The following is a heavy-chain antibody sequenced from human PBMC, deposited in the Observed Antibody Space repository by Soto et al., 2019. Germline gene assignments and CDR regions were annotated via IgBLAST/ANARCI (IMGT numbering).Heavy chain of an antibody. CDR2: IYYSGST. J-gene: IGHJ6*02. D-gene: IGHD6-6*01. Sequence: QVQLQESGPGLVKPSETLSLTCTVSGGSISSYYWSWIRQPPGKGLEWIGSIYYSGSTNYNPSLTSRVTISVATSKIPFSLKLSSVTAADTAVYYCARDQLVWKSYYYYYGMDVWGQGTTVTVSS. CDR1: GGSISSYY. V-gene: IGHV4-59*01. CDR3: ARDQLVWKSYYYYYGMDV.